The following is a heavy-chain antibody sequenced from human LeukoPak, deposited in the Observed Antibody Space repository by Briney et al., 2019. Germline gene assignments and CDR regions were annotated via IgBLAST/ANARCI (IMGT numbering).Heavy chain of an antibody. CDR1: GGSISSSNW. CDR2: IYHSGST. V-gene: IGHV4-4*02. D-gene: IGHD5-18*01. Sequence: SETLSLTCAVSGGSISSSNWWSWVRQPPGKGLEWIGEIYHSGSTNYNPSLKSRVTISVDTSKNQFSLKLSSVTAADTAVYYCARPYSYSYAFDIWGQGTMVTVSS. J-gene: IGHJ3*02. CDR3: ARPYSYSYAFDI.